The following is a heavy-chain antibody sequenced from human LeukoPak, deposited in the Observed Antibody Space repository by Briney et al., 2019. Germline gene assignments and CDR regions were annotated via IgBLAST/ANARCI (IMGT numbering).Heavy chain of an antibody. CDR1: GGSISSSSYY. V-gene: IGHV4-39*01. Sequence: SETLSLTCTVSGGSISSSSYYWGWIRQPPGKGLEWIWSIYYSGSTYYNPSLKSRVTISVDTSKNQFSLKLSSVTAADTAVYYCATLVVVAATSAFDIWGQGAMVTVSS. D-gene: IGHD2-15*01. CDR3: ATLVVVAATSAFDI. J-gene: IGHJ3*02. CDR2: IYYSGST.